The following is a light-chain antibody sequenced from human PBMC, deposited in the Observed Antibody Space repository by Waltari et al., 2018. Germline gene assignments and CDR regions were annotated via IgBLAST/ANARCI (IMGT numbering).Light chain of an antibody. CDR3: NSRDISDNHVL. CDR1: SLRSYY. CDR2: GKN. V-gene: IGLV3-19*01. J-gene: IGLJ3*02. Sequence: SSELTQDPAVSVALGQTVRITCQGDSLRSYYTSWYQQKPGQAPVLVIYGKNNRPSEIPDRFSASTSRNIASLTITGAQAEDEADYYCNSRDISDNHVLFGGGTKLTVL.